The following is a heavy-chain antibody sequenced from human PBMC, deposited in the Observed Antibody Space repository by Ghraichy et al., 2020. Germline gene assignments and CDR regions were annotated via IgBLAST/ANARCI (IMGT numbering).Heavy chain of an antibody. CDR3: ASSGDSSGWNYFDY. V-gene: IGHV4-4*09. CDR1: GGSISSYY. Sequence: SETLSLTCTVSGGSISSYYWSWIRQPPGKGLEWIGYIYTSGSTNYNPSLKSRVTISVDTSKNQFSLKLSSVTAADTAVYYCASSGDSSGWNYFDYWGQGTLVTVSS. D-gene: IGHD6-19*01. CDR2: IYTSGST. J-gene: IGHJ4*02.